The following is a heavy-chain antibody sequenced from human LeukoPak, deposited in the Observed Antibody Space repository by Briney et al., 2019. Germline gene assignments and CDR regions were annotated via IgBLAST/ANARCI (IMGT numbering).Heavy chain of an antibody. Sequence: GETLRLSCATSGFTFTTFWKHWVRQAPGKGLVLVSRINHDGSSTNYADSVKSRFTISRDDAKNTVYLLMHSLRAEDTVVYYCVRDWGYDSSGYWQKFFDTWGQGTLVTVSS. J-gene: IGHJ4*02. CDR2: INHDGSST. CDR3: VRDWGYDSSGYWQKFFDT. D-gene: IGHD3-22*01. CDR1: GFTFTTFW. V-gene: IGHV3-74*01.